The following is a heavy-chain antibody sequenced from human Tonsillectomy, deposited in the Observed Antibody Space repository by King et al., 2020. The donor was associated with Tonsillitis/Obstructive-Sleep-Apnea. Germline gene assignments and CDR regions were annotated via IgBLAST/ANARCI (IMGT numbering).Heavy chain of an antibody. CDR2: ISWNSVSI. CDR1: GFTFDDYA. J-gene: IGHJ5*02. D-gene: IGHD6-13*01. Sequence: DVQLVESGGGLVQPGRSLRLSCATSGFTFDDYAMHWVRLTPGKGLEWVSGISWNSVSIEYADSVKGRFTISRDNAKNSLYLQMNSLRPEDTALYYCEKGTPAEGEDWFDPWGQGTRVTVSA. V-gene: IGHV3-9*01. CDR3: EKGTPAEGEDWFDP.